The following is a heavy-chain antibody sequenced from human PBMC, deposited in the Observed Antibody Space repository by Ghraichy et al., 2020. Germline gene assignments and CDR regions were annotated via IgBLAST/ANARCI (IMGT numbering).Heavy chain of an antibody. J-gene: IGHJ4*02. Sequence: GGSLRLSCAASGFTFSSYAMSWVRQAPGKGLEWVSAISGSGGSTYYADSVKGRFTISRDNSKNTLYLQMNSLRAEDTAVYYCAKASSVLMVYATIFDYWGQGTLVTVSS. CDR1: GFTFSSYA. V-gene: IGHV3-23*01. D-gene: IGHD2-8*01. CDR3: AKASSVLMVYATIFDY. CDR2: ISGSGGST.